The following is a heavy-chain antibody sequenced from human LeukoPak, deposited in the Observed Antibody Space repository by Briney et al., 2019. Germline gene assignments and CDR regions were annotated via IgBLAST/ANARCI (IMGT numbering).Heavy chain of an antibody. D-gene: IGHD3-10*01. J-gene: IGHJ4*02. V-gene: IGHV3-30*02. CDR1: GFTFSNYG. CDR3: ANHPGSPYYFDY. CDR2: IRYDGSNK. Sequence: GGSLRLSCAASGFTFSNYGMHWVRQAPGKGLEWVAFIRYDGSNKYYTDSVKGRFTISRDNSKNTLYLQMNSLRAEDTAVYYCANHPGSPYYFDYWGQGTLVTVSS.